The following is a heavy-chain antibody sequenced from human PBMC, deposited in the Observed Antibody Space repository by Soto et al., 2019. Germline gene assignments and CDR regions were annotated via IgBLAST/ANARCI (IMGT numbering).Heavy chain of an antibody. Sequence: GWSLRLSCGASGFTFSNYWMHWVRQAPEKGLVWVSAISGNGGSTSYADSVKGRFTISRDNSKNTLYLQMNSLRAEDTAVYYCANELIAVAGPYGMDVWGQGTTVTVSS. CDR3: ANELIAVAGPYGMDV. CDR2: ISGNGGST. D-gene: IGHD6-19*01. J-gene: IGHJ6*02. V-gene: IGHV3-74*01. CDR1: GFTFSNYW.